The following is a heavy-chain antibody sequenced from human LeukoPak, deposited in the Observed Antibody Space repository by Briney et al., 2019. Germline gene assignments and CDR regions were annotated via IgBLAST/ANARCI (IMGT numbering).Heavy chain of an antibody. D-gene: IGHD3-22*01. Sequence: GGTLRLSCGASGFTFSSYGMHWVRQAPGKGLEWVAFVRYDGSNKYYADSVKGRFTISRDNSKNTLYLQVNSLRAEDTAVYYCAKDGGGYYPSYYYYMDVWGKGTTVTISS. V-gene: IGHV3-30*02. CDR2: VRYDGSNK. CDR1: GFTFSSYG. J-gene: IGHJ6*03. CDR3: AKDGGGYYPSYYYYMDV.